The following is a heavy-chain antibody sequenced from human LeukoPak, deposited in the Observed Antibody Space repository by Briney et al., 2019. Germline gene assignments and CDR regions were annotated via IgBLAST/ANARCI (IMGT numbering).Heavy chain of an antibody. J-gene: IGHJ4*02. CDR1: GGSISSSTW. Sequence: NPSETLSLTCAVSGGSISSSTWWSWVRQPPGKGLEWIGEIHRSGSTYYNPSLESRLTMSLDKSKNQFSLNLYSMAAADTAVYFCATGGSSWNEYWGQGTLVTVSS. CDR2: IHRSGST. D-gene: IGHD6-13*01. CDR3: ATGGSSWNEY. V-gene: IGHV4-4*02.